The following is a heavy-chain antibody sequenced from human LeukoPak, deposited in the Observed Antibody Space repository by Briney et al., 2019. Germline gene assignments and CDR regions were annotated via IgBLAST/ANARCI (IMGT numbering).Heavy chain of an antibody. CDR1: GYTFSNYG. Sequence: ASVKVSCKASGYTFSNYGISWVRQAPGHGLEWMGWISVYNGNTNYAQKFQGRITMTTDTPTSTAYMELKSLRSDDTAVYYCVRVLGQQLVPGYWGQGTLVTVSS. D-gene: IGHD6-13*01. V-gene: IGHV1-18*01. CDR2: ISVYNGNT. CDR3: VRVLGQQLVPGY. J-gene: IGHJ4*02.